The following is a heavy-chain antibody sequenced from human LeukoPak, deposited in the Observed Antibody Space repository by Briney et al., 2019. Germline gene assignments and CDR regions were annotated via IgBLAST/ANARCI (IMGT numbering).Heavy chain of an antibody. CDR3: ARDGGYNYDILTGYYGTPYYYYMDV. Sequence: SETLSLTCTVSGGSISSSSYYWGWIRQPPGKGLEWIGEINHSGSTNYNPSLKSRVTISVDTSKNQFSLKLSSVTAADTAVYYCARDGGYNYDILTGYYGTPYYYYMDVWGKGTTVTVSS. CDR2: INHSGST. V-gene: IGHV4-39*07. CDR1: GGSISSSSYY. D-gene: IGHD3-9*01. J-gene: IGHJ6*03.